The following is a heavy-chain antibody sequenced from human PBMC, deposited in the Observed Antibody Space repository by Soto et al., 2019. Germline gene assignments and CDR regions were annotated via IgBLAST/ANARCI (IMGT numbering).Heavy chain of an antibody. CDR1: GFTFSSYS. J-gene: IGHJ4*02. D-gene: IGHD6-19*01. Sequence: GGSLRLSCAASGFTFSSYSMNWVRQAPGKGLEWVSSISSSSSYIYYADSVKGRFTISRDNAKNSLYLQMNSLRAEDTAVYYCALYHVRGAVAGRYYFDYWGQGTLVTVSS. CDR3: ALYHVRGAVAGRYYFDY. CDR2: ISSSSSYI. V-gene: IGHV3-21*01.